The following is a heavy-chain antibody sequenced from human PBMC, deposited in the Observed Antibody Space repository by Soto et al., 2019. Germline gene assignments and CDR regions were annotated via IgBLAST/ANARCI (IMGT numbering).Heavy chain of an antibody. CDR3: ARESGDNWDYEAY. V-gene: IGHV4-4*07. Sequence: SETLSLTCEVSGYSISSGHHWSWIRQSAGKGLEWIGRIYTSGNTHYNPSLKSRVTVSIDTSKNQFFLTVNSVTAADSAVYYCARESGDNWDYEAYWGQGTPVTVSS. D-gene: IGHD1-7*01. J-gene: IGHJ4*02. CDR1: GYSISSGHH. CDR2: IYTSGNT.